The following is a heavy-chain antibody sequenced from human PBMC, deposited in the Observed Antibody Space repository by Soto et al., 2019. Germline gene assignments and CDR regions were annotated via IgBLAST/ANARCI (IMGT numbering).Heavy chain of an antibody. CDR3: VRTSLVVAAATREDY. D-gene: IGHD2-15*01. CDR1: GFTFSSYW. V-gene: IGHV3-74*01. CDR2: SNSDGSST. J-gene: IGHJ4*02. Sequence: EVQLVESGGGLGQPGESLRLSCAASGFTFSSYWMHWVRQAPGKGLVWVSRSNSDGSSTSYAGSVKGRFTISRDNAKNTLYMQMNSLRAEDTAVYYCVRTSLVVAAATREDYWRQGTLVTVSS.